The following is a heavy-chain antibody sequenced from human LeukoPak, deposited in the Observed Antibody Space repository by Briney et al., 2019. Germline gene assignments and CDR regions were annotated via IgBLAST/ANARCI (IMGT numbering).Heavy chain of an antibody. Sequence: ASVKVSCKASGYTFTSYDINWVRQATGQGLEWMGWMNPNSGNTGYAQKFQGRVTMTRNTSISTAYMELSSLRSEDTAVYYCARPMVRGPYSPIRLDYWGQGTLVTVSS. CDR3: ARPMVRGPYSPIRLDY. CDR2: MNPNSGNT. J-gene: IGHJ4*02. D-gene: IGHD3-10*01. CDR1: GYTFTSYD. V-gene: IGHV1-8*01.